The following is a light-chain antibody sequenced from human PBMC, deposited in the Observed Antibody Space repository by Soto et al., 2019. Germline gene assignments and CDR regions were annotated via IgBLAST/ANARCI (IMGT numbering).Light chain of an antibody. J-gene: IGKJ1*01. CDR2: GAS. Sequence: EVESTQSPATLSVSPGERATLSCRASQSVSSDLAWYHQKPGQAPRLLIYGASTRATGIPARFSGSGSGTEFTLTINSLQSEDFAVYYCQQYNDWPLTFGQGTKVDI. CDR3: QQYNDWPLT. CDR1: QSVSSD. V-gene: IGKV3-15*01.